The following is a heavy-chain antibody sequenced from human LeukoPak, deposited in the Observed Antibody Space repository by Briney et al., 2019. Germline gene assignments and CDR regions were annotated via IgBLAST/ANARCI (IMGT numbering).Heavy chain of an antibody. V-gene: IGHV3-7*01. CDR2: IKEDGRQA. CDR1: GSTFNGHW. CDR3: ARRQPITGSYDY. J-gene: IGHJ4*02. Sequence: GGSLRLSCVGSGSTFNGHWLTWVRQAPGRGLEWVASIKEDGRQAYYMDSVKDRFTISRDNSKKSLYLQMNSLRIEDTAVYYCARRQPITGSYDYWGQGTLVTVSS. D-gene: IGHD3-10*01.